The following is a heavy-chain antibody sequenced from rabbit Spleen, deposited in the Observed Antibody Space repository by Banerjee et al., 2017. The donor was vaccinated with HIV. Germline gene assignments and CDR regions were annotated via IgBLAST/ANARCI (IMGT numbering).Heavy chain of an antibody. CDR2: IDPVFGIT. D-gene: IGHD1-1*01. Sequence: QLEESAGGLVQPGGSLKLSCKASGFTLSSYYMNWVRQAPGKGLEWIGYIDPVFGITYYANWVNGRFSISRENAQNMVFLQMTSLTAADTATYFCARGTSSSGYGSNLWGPGTLVTVS. J-gene: IGHJ4*01. CDR3: ARGTSSSGYGSNL. V-gene: IGHV1S7*01. CDR1: GFTLSSYY.